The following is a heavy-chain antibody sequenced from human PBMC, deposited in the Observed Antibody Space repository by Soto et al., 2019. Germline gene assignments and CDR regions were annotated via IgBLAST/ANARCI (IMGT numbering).Heavy chain of an antibody. CDR1: GGSISSGGYY. CDR3: YASTTVVTPDV. Sequence: SETLSLTCTVSGGSISSGGYYWSWIRQHPGKGLEWIGYIYYSGSTYYNPSLKSRVTISVDTSKNQFSLKLSSVTAADTAVYYCYASTTVVTPDVWGQGTTVTVSS. CDR2: IYYSGST. D-gene: IGHD4-17*01. V-gene: IGHV4-31*03. J-gene: IGHJ6*02.